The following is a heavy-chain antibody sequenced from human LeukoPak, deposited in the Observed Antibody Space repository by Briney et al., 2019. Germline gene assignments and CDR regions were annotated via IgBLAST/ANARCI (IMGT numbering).Heavy chain of an antibody. J-gene: IGHJ4*02. D-gene: IGHD3-22*01. Sequence: PSETLSLTCAVYGGSFSGYYWSWIRQPPGKGLEWIGEINHSGSTNYNPSLKSRVTISVDTSTNQFSLKLSSVTAADTAVYYCARGGPAPDSSGYYYFDYWGQGTLVTVSS. CDR2: INHSGST. CDR1: GGSFSGYY. V-gene: IGHV4-34*01. CDR3: ARGGPAPDSSGYYYFDY.